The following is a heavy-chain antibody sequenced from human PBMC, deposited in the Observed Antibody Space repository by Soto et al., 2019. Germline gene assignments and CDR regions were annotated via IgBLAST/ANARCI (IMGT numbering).Heavy chain of an antibody. CDR1: GGTFSSYT. J-gene: IGHJ6*04. V-gene: IGHV1-69*04. D-gene: IGHD3-10*01. Sequence: ASVKVSCKASGGTFSSYTISWVRQAPGQGLEWMGRIIPILGIANYAQKFQGRVTITADKSTSTAYMELSSLRSEDTAVYYCARDLSYGSFFPYAEDVWGKGTTVTVSS. CDR2: IIPILGIA. CDR3: ARDLSYGSFFPYAEDV.